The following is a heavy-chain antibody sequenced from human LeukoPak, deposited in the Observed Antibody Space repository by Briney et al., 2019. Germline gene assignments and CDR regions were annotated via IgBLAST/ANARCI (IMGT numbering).Heavy chain of an antibody. CDR2: ISSSGSTI. CDR3: ARGDGVYDYVWGSYRSRWFDP. V-gene: IGHV3-48*03. D-gene: IGHD3-16*02. CDR1: GFTFSSYE. J-gene: IGHJ5*02. Sequence: GGSLRLSCAASGFTFSSYEMNWVRQAPGKGPEWVSYISSSGSTIYYADSVKGRFTISRDNAKNSLYLQMNSLRAEDTAVYYCARGDGVYDYVWGSYRSRWFDPWGQGTLVTVSS.